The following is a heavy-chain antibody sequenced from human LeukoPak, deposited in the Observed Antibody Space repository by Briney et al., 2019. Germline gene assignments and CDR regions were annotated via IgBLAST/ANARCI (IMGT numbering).Heavy chain of an antibody. CDR1: GFTFSSYS. CDR3: ARRSYSSGWYFDY. J-gene: IGHJ4*02. D-gene: IGHD6-19*01. CDR2: ISWNSGSI. Sequence: GGSLRLSCAASGFTFSSYSMNWVRQAPGKGLEWVSGISWNSGSIGYADSVKGRFTISRDNAKNSLYLQMNSLRAEDTALYYCARRSYSSGWYFDYWGQGTLVTVSS. V-gene: IGHV3-9*01.